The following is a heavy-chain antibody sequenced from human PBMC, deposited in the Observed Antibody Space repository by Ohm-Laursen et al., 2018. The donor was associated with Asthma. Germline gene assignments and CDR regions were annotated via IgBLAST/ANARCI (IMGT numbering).Heavy chain of an antibody. Sequence: GSLRLSCTASGFTFSSYSMNWVRQAPGKGLEWVSYISSSSSTIYYADSVKGRFTISRDNAKNSLYLQMNSLRDEDTAVYYCARNAIAVAWGDYFDYWGQGTLVTVSS. CDR1: GFTFSSYS. CDR2: ISSSSSTI. D-gene: IGHD6-19*01. CDR3: ARNAIAVAWGDYFDY. J-gene: IGHJ4*02. V-gene: IGHV3-48*02.